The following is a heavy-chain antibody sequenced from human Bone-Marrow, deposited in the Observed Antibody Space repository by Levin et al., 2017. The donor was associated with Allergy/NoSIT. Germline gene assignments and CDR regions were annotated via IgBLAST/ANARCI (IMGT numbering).Heavy chain of an antibody. V-gene: IGHV3-30*18. CDR1: GFTFSSHG. D-gene: IGHD6-19*01. CDR2: ISYDGSNE. CDR3: AKEWGSSGWYKYFDY. J-gene: IGHJ4*02. Sequence: GGSLRLSCAGSGFTFSSHGMHWVRQAPGKGLEWVAVISYDGSNEYYVDSVKGRFTISRDNSKNTLYLQMNSLRAEDTAVYYCAKEWGSSGWYKYFDYWGQGSLVTVSS.